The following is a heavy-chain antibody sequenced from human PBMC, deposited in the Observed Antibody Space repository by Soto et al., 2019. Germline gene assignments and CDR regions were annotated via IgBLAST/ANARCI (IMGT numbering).Heavy chain of an antibody. V-gene: IGHV3-23*01. CDR2: ILTSGAT. CDR1: GYTFTSYA. CDR3: AKDWFDY. J-gene: IGHJ5*01. Sequence: SCKASGYTFTSYAMHWVRQAPGKGLEWVSTILTSGATYYADPVRGRFTISRDNSKSTLYLQMNSLRVDDTAEYYCAKDWFDYWGQGTQVTVSS.